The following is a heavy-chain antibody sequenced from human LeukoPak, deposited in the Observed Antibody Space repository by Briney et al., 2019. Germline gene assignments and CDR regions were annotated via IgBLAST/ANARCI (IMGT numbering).Heavy chain of an antibody. Sequence: GGSLRLSCAASGFTFSSYAVHWVRQAPGKGLEWVAVISYDGSNKYYADSVKGRFTISRDNSKNTLYLQMNSLRAEDTAVYYCAKSNRMARALYYYYYYGMDVWGQGTTVTVSS. CDR1: GFTFSSYA. V-gene: IGHV3-30-3*02. J-gene: IGHJ6*02. CDR3: AKSNRMARALYYYYYYGMDV. D-gene: IGHD2/OR15-2a*01. CDR2: ISYDGSNK.